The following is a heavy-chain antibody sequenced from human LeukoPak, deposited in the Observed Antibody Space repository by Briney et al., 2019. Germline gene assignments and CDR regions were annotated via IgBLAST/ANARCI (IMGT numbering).Heavy chain of an antibody. CDR2: ISYDGSNK. J-gene: IGHJ4*02. Sequence: GGSLRLSCAASGFTFSNYGMHWVRQAPGKGLEWVAVISYDGSNKYYADSVKGRFTISRDNSKNTLYLQMNSLRAEDTAVYYCATRPYYYDSSGYYRETGDYWGQGTLVTVSS. CDR1: GFTFSNYG. V-gene: IGHV3-30*03. CDR3: ATRPYYYDSSGYYRETGDY. D-gene: IGHD3-22*01.